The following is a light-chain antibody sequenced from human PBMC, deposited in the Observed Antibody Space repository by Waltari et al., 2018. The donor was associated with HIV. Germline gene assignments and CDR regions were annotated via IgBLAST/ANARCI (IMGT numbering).Light chain of an antibody. V-gene: IGLV3-25*03. CDR1: ALPKQF. J-gene: IGLJ1*01. CDR3: QSTDITGTYAV. Sequence: YELTQSPSVSVSPGQTATINCCGTALPKQFAYWYQHKPGQPPVLLISKDTERPSGIPDRFSGSGSGTTVTLTISGVRAEDEADYYCQSTDITGTYAVFGPGTKVTVL. CDR2: KDT.